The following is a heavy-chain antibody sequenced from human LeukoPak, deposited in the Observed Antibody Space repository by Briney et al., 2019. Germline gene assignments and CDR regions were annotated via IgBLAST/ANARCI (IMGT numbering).Heavy chain of an antibody. CDR2: IYYSGTT. CDR1: GGSISGGDYY. Sequence: SETLPLTCSVSGGSISGGDYYWSWIRQPPEKGLEWIGNIYYSGTTYYDPSLKSRVSISVDTSKSQFSLNLSSVTAADTAVYYCARYRCTTATCGFDPWGQGALVTVSS. J-gene: IGHJ5*02. D-gene: IGHD2/OR15-2a*01. V-gene: IGHV4-30-4*08. CDR3: ARYRCTTATCGFDP.